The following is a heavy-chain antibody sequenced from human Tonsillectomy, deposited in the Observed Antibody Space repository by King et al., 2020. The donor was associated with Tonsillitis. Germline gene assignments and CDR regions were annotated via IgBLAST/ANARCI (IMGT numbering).Heavy chain of an antibody. CDR3: AGQEGSYIAY. V-gene: IGHV4-59*08. Sequence: QLQESGPGLVKPSETLSLTCTVSRGSVNSYYWSWIRQPPGKGLEWIGDIYYSGRTNYNPSLKSRVTMSVDTSKNQFSLKLNSVTAADTAVYYCAGQEGSYIAYWGQGTLVTVSS. CDR1: RGSVNSYY. CDR2: IYYSGRT. J-gene: IGHJ4*02. D-gene: IGHD1-26*01.